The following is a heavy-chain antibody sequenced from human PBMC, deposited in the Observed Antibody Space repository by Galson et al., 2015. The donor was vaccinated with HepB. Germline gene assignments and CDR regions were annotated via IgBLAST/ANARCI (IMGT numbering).Heavy chain of an antibody. Sequence: SLRLSCAVSGFSLSDYYMSWIRQAPGKGLECVSYISNSGRTKYCADSVKGRFTISRDTAHNSLYLQLNSLGAEDTAVYYCARVQGDKRVTDFYGMDVWGQGTTVIVSS. CDR2: ISNSGRTK. CDR3: ARVQGDKRVTDFYGMDV. J-gene: IGHJ6*02. CDR1: GFSLSDYY. D-gene: IGHD2-21*02. V-gene: IGHV3-11*01.